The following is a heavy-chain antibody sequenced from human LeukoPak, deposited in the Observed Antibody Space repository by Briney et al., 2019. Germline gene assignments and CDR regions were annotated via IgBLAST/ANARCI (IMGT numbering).Heavy chain of an antibody. J-gene: IGHJ4*02. CDR1: GFTFSRYE. CDR2: ISSSCSTI. CDR3: ARVGKPADY. Sequence: GGSLRLSCAASGFTFSRYERNWVRQAPGKGLEWVSYISSSCSTIDYADSVKGRFTISRDNAKNSLYLQMNSLRAEDTAVYYCARVGKPADYWGQGTLVTVSS. V-gene: IGHV3-48*03. D-gene: IGHD1-26*01.